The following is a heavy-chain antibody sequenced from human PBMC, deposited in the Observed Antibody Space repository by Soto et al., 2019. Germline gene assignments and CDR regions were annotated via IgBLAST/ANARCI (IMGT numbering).Heavy chain of an antibody. CDR2: IYYSERTSYNSGST. V-gene: IGHV4-39*01. Sequence: PSETLSLTCTVSGDSMTSSSYYWGWIRQPPGKGLEWIGSIYYSERTSYNSGSTYYSPSLKSRVTISGDTSKSQFSLKLSSVTAADTAVYYCARHTRSQFDYWGQGTLVTVSS. CDR3: ARHTRSQFDY. CDR1: GDSMTSSSYY. J-gene: IGHJ4*02.